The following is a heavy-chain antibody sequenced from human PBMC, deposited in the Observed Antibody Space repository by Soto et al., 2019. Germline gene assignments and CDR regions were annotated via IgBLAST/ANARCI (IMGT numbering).Heavy chain of an antibody. D-gene: IGHD6-13*01. V-gene: IGHV3-9*01. J-gene: IGHJ1*01. CDR2: INWNSGSI. CDR3: VKDESINWYSGHFRH. Sequence: GGSLRLSCAASGFTFDDYAMHWVRQVPGKGLEWVSGINWNSGSIGYGDSVKGRFAISRDNAKNSLHLQMNSLSAEDTAFYYCVKDESINWYSGHFRHWGQGTLVTVYS. CDR1: GFTFDDYA.